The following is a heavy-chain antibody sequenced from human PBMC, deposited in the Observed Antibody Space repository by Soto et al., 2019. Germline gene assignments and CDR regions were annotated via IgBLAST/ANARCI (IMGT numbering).Heavy chain of an antibody. J-gene: IGHJ4*02. V-gene: IGHV3-23*01. D-gene: IGHD5-18*01. CDR1: GFHFSTYA. CDR2: INNSGGGT. Sequence: PGGSLRLSCAASGFHFSTYAMCWVRQAPGKGLEWVSTINNSGGGTYSPDSMKGRFTISRDNSKNTVYLQINSLRAEDTAIYYCPKDLDTTVFNFDYWGQGALVTVSS. CDR3: PKDLDTTVFNFDY.